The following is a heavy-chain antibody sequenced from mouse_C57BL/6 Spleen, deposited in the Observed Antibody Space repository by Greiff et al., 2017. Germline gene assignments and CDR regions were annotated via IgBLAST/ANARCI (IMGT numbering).Heavy chain of an antibody. CDR1: GFTFSDYG. J-gene: IGHJ3*01. CDR2: ISSGSSTI. Sequence: EVKLMESGGGLVKPGGSLKLSCAASGFTFSDYGMHWVRQAPEKGLEWVAYISSGSSTIYYADTVKGRFTISRDNAKNTLFLQMTSLRSEDTAMYYCARDSPLYDGYPFAYWGQGTLVTVSA. CDR3: ARDSPLYDGYPFAY. V-gene: IGHV5-17*01. D-gene: IGHD2-3*01.